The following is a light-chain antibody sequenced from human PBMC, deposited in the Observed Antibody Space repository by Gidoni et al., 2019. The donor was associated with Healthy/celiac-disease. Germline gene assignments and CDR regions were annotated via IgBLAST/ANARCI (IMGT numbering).Light chain of an antibody. J-gene: IGKJ4*01. CDR3: QQRSNWPPL. Sequence: EIVLTQSPVTLSLSPGERATLSCGASESVSSHLAWYQQKPGQAPRLLIYDASNRATGIPARFSGSGSGTDFTLTSSSLEPEDFAVYYCQQRSNWPPLFGGGTKVEIK. CDR2: DAS. CDR1: ESVSSH. V-gene: IGKV3-11*01.